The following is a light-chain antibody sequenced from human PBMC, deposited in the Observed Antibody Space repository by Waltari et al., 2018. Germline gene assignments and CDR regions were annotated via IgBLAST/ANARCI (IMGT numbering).Light chain of an antibody. CDR3: QQYGSSVLYT. J-gene: IGKJ2*01. Sequence: VLTQSPGTLSLSPGERATLSCRASQSLTKRYLAWYQQKPGQAPRLLIYGASSRAAGIPDRCSGRGSGTDFTLTISRLEPEDFAVYYCQQYGSSVLYTFGQGTKLEIK. V-gene: IGKV3-20*01. CDR1: QSLTKRY. CDR2: GAS.